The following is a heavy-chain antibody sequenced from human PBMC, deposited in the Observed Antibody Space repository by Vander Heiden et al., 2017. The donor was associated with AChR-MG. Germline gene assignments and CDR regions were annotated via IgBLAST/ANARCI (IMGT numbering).Heavy chain of an antibody. CDR1: GFPFNNYG. J-gene: IGHJ5*02. CDR3: ARGQTQWLVSYWFDP. Sequence: QVQLAESGGGGVQPGRSVRLSCAASGFPFNNYGMHWVRQAPGKGLEWVAVIRFDGGHKWYADSVKGRFTISRDNSENTLYLEMNSLRVEDTAVYYCARGQTQWLVSYWFDPWGQGTLVTVSS. CDR2: IRFDGGHK. D-gene: IGHD6-19*01. V-gene: IGHV3-33*01.